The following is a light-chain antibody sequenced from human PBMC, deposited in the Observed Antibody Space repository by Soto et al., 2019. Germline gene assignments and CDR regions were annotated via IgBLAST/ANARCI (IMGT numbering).Light chain of an antibody. CDR3: MQGAHWRSWT. J-gene: IGKJ1*01. Sequence: DAVLTQSPLSLSVTLGQPASISCRSSQSLEYSDGNTYLTWFQQRPGQSPRRLIYKVSNRDSGVPDRFSGSLSSTDFTLKISRVEAEAVEVYCCMQGAHWRSWTFGQGTKVEIK. CDR1: QSLEYSDGNTY. CDR2: KVS. V-gene: IGKV2-30*01.